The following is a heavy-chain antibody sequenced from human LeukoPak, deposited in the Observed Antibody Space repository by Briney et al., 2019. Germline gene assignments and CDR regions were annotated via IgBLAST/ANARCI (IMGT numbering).Heavy chain of an antibody. CDR1: GYTFTGYY. J-gene: IGHJ4*02. Sequence: ASVKVSCMASGYTFTGYYMHWVRQAPGQGPEWKGWINPNSGGTNYAQKFQGRVTMTRDTSNSTAYMELSRLRSDDTAVYYCARETYGDGDYWGQGTLVTVSS. CDR3: ARETYGDGDY. D-gene: IGHD4-17*01. CDR2: INPNSGGT. V-gene: IGHV1-2*02.